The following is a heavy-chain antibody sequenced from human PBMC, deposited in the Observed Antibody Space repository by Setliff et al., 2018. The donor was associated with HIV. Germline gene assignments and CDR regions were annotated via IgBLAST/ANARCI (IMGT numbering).Heavy chain of an antibody. D-gene: IGHD6-13*01. V-gene: IGHV4-39*01. J-gene: IGHJ6*03. CDR2: IDYSGTT. Sequence: SETLSLTCTVSGGSITGHYWGWIRQSPGKGLEWIGAIDYSGTTYYNPSLKSRLTISVDTSKNHVSLRLSSVTAADTGVYYCARHRDPPGTSWIYYYYYMDLWGEGTTVTVSS. CDR3: ARHRDPPGTSWIYYYYYMDL. CDR1: GGSITGHY.